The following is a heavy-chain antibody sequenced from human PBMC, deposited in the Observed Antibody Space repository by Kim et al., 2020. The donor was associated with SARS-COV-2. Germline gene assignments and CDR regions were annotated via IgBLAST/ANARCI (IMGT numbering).Heavy chain of an antibody. Sequence: GGSLRLSCAASGFTFSNYDISWVRQAPGKGLEWVSAIFYTGTVKYYADSVKGRFTISRDNAQNTVYLQMDSLRAEDTAVYYCAKHQIPTYDYWGWGALVT. D-gene: IGHD2-2*01. V-gene: IGHV3-23*05. CDR1: GFTFSNYD. J-gene: IGHJ4*02. CDR2: IFYTGTVK. CDR3: AKHQIPTYDY.